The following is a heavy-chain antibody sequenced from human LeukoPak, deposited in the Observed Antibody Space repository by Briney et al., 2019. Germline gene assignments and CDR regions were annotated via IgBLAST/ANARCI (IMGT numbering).Heavy chain of an antibody. J-gene: IGHJ6*03. V-gene: IGHV1-2*02. Sequence: ASVKVSCKASGYTFTGYYMHWVRQAPGQGLEWMGWINPNSGGTNYAQKFQGRVTMTRDTSIGTAYMELSRLRSDDTAVYYCASTPPPTVTTPEVYYYLDVWGKGTTVTVSS. CDR2: INPNSGGT. CDR1: GYTFTGYY. CDR3: ASTPPPTVTTPEVYYYLDV. D-gene: IGHD4-17*01.